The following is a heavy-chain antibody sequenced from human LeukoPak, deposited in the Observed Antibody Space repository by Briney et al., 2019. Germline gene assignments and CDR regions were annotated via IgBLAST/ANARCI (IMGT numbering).Heavy chain of an antibody. CDR1: GFTSIAYA. CDR2: ISGGGVTT. CDR3: ARNQQLGGHSYYYYGMDV. Sequence: GSLRLSCVGSGFTSIAYALTWARQAPGKGLEWVSGISGGGVTTYYADSVKGRFTISRDNPKNTLYLQMNSLRADDTAIYYCARNQQLGGHSYYYYGMDVWGQGTTVTVSS. V-gene: IGHV3-23*01. J-gene: IGHJ6*02. D-gene: IGHD3-16*01.